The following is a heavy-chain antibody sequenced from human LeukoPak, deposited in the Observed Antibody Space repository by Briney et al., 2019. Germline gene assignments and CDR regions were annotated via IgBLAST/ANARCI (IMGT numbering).Heavy chain of an antibody. CDR2: IKQEGSEK. J-gene: IGHJ4*02. V-gene: IGHV3-7*01. CDR3: ARDRWDFDY. CDR1: GFTLSIYL. Sequence: GGSVRLSCAASGFTLSIYLMSWVRQAPGKGREGVANIKQEGSEKYYVASVKERFTTTRDNAKNSLYLQMNRLRAEDTDVYYCARDRWDFDYWGQGTLVTVSS. D-gene: IGHD6-13*01.